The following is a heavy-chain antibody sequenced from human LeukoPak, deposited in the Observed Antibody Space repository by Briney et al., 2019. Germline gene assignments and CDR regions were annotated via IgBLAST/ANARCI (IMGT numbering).Heavy chain of an antibody. Sequence: SETLSLTCAVYGGSFSGYYWSWIRQPPGKGLKWIGEINHSGSTNYNPSLKSRVTISVDTSKNQFSLKLSSVTAADTAVYYCARGQYSSSWYRRDYYYGMDVWGQGTTVTVSS. CDR1: GGSFSGYY. CDR2: INHSGST. V-gene: IGHV4-34*01. CDR3: ARGQYSSSWYRRDYYYGMDV. J-gene: IGHJ6*02. D-gene: IGHD6-13*01.